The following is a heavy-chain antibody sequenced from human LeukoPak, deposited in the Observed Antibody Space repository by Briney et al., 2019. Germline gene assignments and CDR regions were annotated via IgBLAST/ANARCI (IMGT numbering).Heavy chain of an antibody. V-gene: IGHV3-21*01. Sequence: GGSLRLSCAASGFTFSSYSMSWVRQAPGKGLEWVSSISSSSSYIYYADSAKGRFTISRDNAKNSLYLQMNSLRAEDTAVYYCARDNDYGDLYFDYWGQGTLVTVSS. CDR2: ISSSSSYI. CDR1: GFTFSSYS. CDR3: ARDNDYGDLYFDY. D-gene: IGHD4-17*01. J-gene: IGHJ4*02.